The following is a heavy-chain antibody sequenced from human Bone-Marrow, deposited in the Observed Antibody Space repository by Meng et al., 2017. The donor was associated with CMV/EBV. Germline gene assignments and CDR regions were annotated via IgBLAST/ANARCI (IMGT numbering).Heavy chain of an antibody. CDR1: GFTFSSYS. Sequence: GESLKISCAASGFTFSSYSMNWVRPAPGKGLEWVSSITSSSYIYYADSVKGRFTISRDNAKNSLYLQMNSLRAEDTAVYYCARVDWDFWSGGGMDVWGQGTTVTVSS. D-gene: IGHD3-3*01. V-gene: IGHV3-21*01. CDR2: ITSSSYI. CDR3: ARVDWDFWSGGGMDV. J-gene: IGHJ6*01.